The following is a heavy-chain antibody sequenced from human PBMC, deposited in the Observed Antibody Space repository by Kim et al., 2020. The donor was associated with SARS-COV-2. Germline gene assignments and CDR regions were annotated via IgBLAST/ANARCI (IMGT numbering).Heavy chain of an antibody. CDR3: GRRPPYSESYWDAFDT. J-gene: IGHJ3*02. D-gene: IGHD1-26*01. V-gene: IGHV3-73*01. CDR1: GLTLSGSG. CDR2: IRSNSNSYKK. Sequence: GGSLRLSCAASGLTLSGSGMHWVRRAPGTGQEWVGRIRSNSNSYKKAYAASVEGRFTISRDDSKKRADLRRYSPKTESTAEYYCGRRPPYSESYWDAFDTWGQ.